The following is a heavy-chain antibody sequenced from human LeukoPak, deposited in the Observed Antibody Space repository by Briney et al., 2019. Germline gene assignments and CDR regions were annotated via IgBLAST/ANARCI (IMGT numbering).Heavy chain of an antibody. V-gene: IGHV1-69*13. D-gene: IGHD5-18*01. CDR1: GGTFSSYA. Sequence: SVKVSCKASGGTFSSYAISWVRQAPGQGLEWMGGIIPIFGTANYAQKFQGRVTITADESTSTAYMELSSLRSEDTAVYYCARVQTSYGPRLYGMDVWGQGTTVTVS. CDR2: IIPIFGTA. J-gene: IGHJ6*02. CDR3: ARVQTSYGPRLYGMDV.